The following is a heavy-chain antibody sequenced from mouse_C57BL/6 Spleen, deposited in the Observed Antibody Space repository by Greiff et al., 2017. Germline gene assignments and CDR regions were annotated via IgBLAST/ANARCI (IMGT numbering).Heavy chain of an antibody. V-gene: IGHV1-55*01. J-gene: IGHJ4*01. CDR2: IYPGSGST. D-gene: IGHD1-1*01. CDR3: ARRDGITVVAPHAMDY. Sequence: QVHVKQSGAELVKPGASVKMSCKASGYTFTSYWITWVKQRPGQGLEWIGDIYPGSGSTNYNEKFKSKATLTVDTSSSTAYMQLSSLTSEDSAVYYCARRDGITVVAPHAMDYWGQGTSVTVSS. CDR1: GYTFTSYW.